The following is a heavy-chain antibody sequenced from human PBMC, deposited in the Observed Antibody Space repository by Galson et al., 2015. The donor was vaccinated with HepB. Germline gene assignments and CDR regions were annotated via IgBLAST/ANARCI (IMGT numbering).Heavy chain of an antibody. V-gene: IGHV4-34*01. CDR3: ARDRRDGYNYNRYYFYGMDV. Sequence: LSLTCAVYGGSFSGYYWSWIRQPPGKGLEWIGDINHSGSTKYNLSLKSRLTISVDTSKNQFSLKLSSVTAADTAVYYCARDRRDGYNYNRYYFYGMDVWGQGTTVTVSS. J-gene: IGHJ6*02. D-gene: IGHD5-24*01. CDR1: GGSFSGYY. CDR2: INHSGST.